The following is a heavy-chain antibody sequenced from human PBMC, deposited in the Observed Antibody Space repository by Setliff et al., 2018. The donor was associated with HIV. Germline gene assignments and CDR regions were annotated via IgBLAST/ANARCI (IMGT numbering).Heavy chain of an antibody. D-gene: IGHD3-10*01. CDR1: GGSITSYY. CDR2: IFDSETT. V-gene: IGHV4-59*08. CDR3: ARQGGYNSPFMG. Sequence: PSETLSLTCTVSGGSITSYYWNWIRQSPRKGVEGIGYIFDSETTKYNPSVTSRVTISVDASKNQFFLQLISVTAADTAVYYCARQGGYNSPFMGWGQGKLVTVSS. J-gene: IGHJ4*02.